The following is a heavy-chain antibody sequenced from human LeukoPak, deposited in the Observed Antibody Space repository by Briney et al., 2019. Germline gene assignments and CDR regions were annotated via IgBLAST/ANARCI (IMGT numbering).Heavy chain of an antibody. CDR2: ISSSGSTI. V-gene: IGHV3-48*03. J-gene: IGHJ4*02. CDR3: ARDGSTVTTFSDH. CDR1: GFTFSSYE. D-gene: IGHD4-17*01. Sequence: GGSLRLSCAASGFTFSSYEMNWVRQAPGKGLEWVSYISSSGSTIYYADSVKGRFTISRDNAKNSLYLQMNSLRVEDTAVYYCARDGSTVTTFSDHWGQGTLVTVSS.